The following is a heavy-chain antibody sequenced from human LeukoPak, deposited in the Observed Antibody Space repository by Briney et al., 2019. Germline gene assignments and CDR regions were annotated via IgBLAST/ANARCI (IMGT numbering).Heavy chain of an antibody. CDR1: GYTFTSYG. V-gene: IGHV1-18*01. J-gene: IGHJ4*02. CDR3: ARDSLDYDFWSGYSY. Sequence: ASVKVSCKASGYTFTSYGISWVRQAPGQGLEWMGWISAYNGNTNYAQKLQGRVTMTRDTSTSTAYMELRSLRSDDTAVYYCARDSLDYDFWSGYSYWGQGTLVTVSS. CDR2: ISAYNGNT. D-gene: IGHD3-3*01.